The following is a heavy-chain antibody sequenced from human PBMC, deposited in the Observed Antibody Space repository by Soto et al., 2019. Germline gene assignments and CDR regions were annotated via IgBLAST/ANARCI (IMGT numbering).Heavy chain of an antibody. Sequence: EVQLLESGGGLVQPGGSLSLSCAASAFTFNNYAMSWVRQAPGKGLEWVSGIGGSGRTTYYADSVKGRFTISRDNSNNMLFLQMNSLRAEDTAVYYCAKSRYSDSSGDFYDYWGQGTLVTVSS. CDR3: AKSRYSDSSGDFYDY. CDR2: IGGSGRTT. V-gene: IGHV3-23*01. J-gene: IGHJ4*02. CDR1: AFTFNNYA. D-gene: IGHD3-22*01.